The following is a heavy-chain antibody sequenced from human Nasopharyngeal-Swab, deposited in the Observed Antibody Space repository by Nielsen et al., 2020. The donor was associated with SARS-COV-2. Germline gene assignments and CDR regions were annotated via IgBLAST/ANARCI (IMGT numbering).Heavy chain of an antibody. CDR2: ISAYNGNT. V-gene: IGHV1-18*01. CDR3: ATGSGWYDRRHWYFDL. CDR1: GYTFTSYG. Sequence: ASVKVFCKASGYTFTSYGISWVRQAPGQGLEWMGWISAYNGNTNYAQKLQGRVTMTTDTSTSTAYMELRSLRSDDTAVYYCATGSGWYDRRHWYFDLWGRGTLVTVSS. D-gene: IGHD6-19*01. J-gene: IGHJ2*01.